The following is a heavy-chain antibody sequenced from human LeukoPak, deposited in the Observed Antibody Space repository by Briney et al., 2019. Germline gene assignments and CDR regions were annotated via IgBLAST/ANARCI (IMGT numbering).Heavy chain of an antibody. D-gene: IGHD1-26*01. CDR3: ARASEWELLDY. CDR1: GYTFANYG. Sequence: SVKVSCKASGYTFANYGISWVRQAPGQGLEWMGRIIPILGIANYAQKFQGRVTITADKSTSTAYMELSSLRSEDTAVYYCARASEWELLDYWGQGTLVTVSS. V-gene: IGHV1-69*04. J-gene: IGHJ4*02. CDR2: IIPILGIA.